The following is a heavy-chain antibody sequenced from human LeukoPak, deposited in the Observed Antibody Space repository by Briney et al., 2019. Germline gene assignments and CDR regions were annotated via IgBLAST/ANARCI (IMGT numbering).Heavy chain of an antibody. Sequence: PGGSLRLSCAASGFTFSSYWMSWVRQAPAKGGEWVANIKQDGSEKYYLDSVKGRFTISRDNDKNSLYLQMNSLRAEDTAVYYCARSGCSSTSCYKKGGYYYYYMDVWGKGTTVSVS. CDR2: IKQDGSEK. CDR3: ARSGCSSTSCYKKGGYYYYYMDV. CDR1: GFTFSSYW. J-gene: IGHJ6*03. V-gene: IGHV3-7*01. D-gene: IGHD2-2*02.